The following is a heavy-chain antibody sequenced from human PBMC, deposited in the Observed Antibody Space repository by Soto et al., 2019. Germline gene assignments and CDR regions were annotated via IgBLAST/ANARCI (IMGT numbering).Heavy chain of an antibody. Sequence: EVQLLESGGGLVQPGGSLRLSCVASGFTFSSYAMNWVRQAPGKGLEWVSVISGSGDSTYYADSVKGRFTSSRDNSKKTLYLQMNSLRAEDTAVYYCARRARGWYFDLWGRGTLVTVSS. CDR3: ARRARGWYFDL. CDR1: GFTFSSYA. V-gene: IGHV3-23*01. CDR2: ISGSGDST. J-gene: IGHJ2*01.